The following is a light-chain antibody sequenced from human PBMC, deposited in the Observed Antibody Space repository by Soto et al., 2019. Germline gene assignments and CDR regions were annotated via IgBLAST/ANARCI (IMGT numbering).Light chain of an antibody. CDR2: AAS. V-gene: IGKV1-39*01. Sequence: DIQMTQSPSSLSASVGDRVTITCRAGQSISSYLNWYQQKPGKAPKLLIYAASSLQSGVPSRFSGRGSGTDFTLTISSLQPADFATYYCQQSYSTLPYTFGQGTKLEIK. J-gene: IGKJ2*01. CDR1: QSISSY. CDR3: QQSYSTLPYT.